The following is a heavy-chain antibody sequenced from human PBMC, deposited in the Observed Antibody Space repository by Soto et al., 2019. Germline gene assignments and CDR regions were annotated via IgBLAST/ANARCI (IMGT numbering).Heavy chain of an antibody. D-gene: IGHD4-4*01. V-gene: IGHV3-30-3*01. CDR3: ARHVASTVTTSDWFDP. CDR1: GFTFSSHA. J-gene: IGHJ5*02. CDR2: ISYDGSTI. Sequence: GGSLRLSCAASGFTFSSHAMHWVRQAPGKGLEWVAIISYDGSTIFYGDSVKGRFTISRDNSKSTLYLHMSSLRPDDTAVYFCARHVASTVTTSDWFDPWGQGTLVTV.